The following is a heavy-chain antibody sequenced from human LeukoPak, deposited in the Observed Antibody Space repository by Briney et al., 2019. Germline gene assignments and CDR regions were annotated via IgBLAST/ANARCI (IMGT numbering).Heavy chain of an antibody. D-gene: IGHD4-17*01. J-gene: IGHJ6*03. CDR1: GFAFRSHA. Sequence: GGSLRLSCTASGFAFRSHAMHWVRQAPGKGLERVAFIRYDGSKKFYADSVKGRFTISRDNSKNTLYLQMNSLRAEDTAVYYCAKIPYGDYVLDYYYYMDVWGKGTTVTISS. CDR2: IRYDGSKK. V-gene: IGHV3-30*02. CDR3: AKIPYGDYVLDYYYYMDV.